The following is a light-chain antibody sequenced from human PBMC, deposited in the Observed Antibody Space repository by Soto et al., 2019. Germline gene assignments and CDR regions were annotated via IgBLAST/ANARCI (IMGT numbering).Light chain of an antibody. J-gene: IGKJ1*01. V-gene: IGKV1-5*01. CDR2: DAS. Sequence: DIQMTQSPSTLSASVGDRVTITCRASRSISSWLAWYQQKPGKAPKLLIYDASSLESGVPSRFSGSGSGTEFTLTISSLKPDDFATYYCQQYQSYSRTFGQGTKVEIK. CDR1: RSISSW. CDR3: QQYQSYSRT.